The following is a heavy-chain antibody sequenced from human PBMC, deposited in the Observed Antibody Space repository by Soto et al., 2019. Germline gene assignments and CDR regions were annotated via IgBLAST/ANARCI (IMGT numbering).Heavy chain of an antibody. V-gene: IGHV1-46*01. D-gene: IGHD6-13*01. J-gene: IGHJ6*02. CDR1: GYTFTSYY. CDR3: ARSINSAAAGYGMDV. Sequence: ASVKVSCKASGYTFTSYYMHWVRQAPGQGLEWMGIINPSGGSTSYAQKFQGRVTMTRDTSTSTVYMELSSLRSKDTAVYYCARSINSAAAGYGMDVWGQGTTVTVSS. CDR2: INPSGGST.